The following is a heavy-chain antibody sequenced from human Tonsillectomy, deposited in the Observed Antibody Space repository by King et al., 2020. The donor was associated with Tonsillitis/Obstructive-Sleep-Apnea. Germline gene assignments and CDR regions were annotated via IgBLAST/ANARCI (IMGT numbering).Heavy chain of an antibody. CDR3: ARDGPTMTTVTLYYFDY. CDR2: ISRSSSYT. Sequence: QVQLVESGGGLVKPGGSLRLSCAASGFTVSDYYMSWIRQAPGKGLEWVSYISRSSSYTNYADSLKGRFTISRDNAKNSLYLQMNSLRAEDTAVYYCARDGPTMTTVTLYYFDYWGQGTLVTVSS. CDR1: GFTVSDYY. V-gene: IGHV3-11*05. J-gene: IGHJ4*02. D-gene: IGHD4-11*01.